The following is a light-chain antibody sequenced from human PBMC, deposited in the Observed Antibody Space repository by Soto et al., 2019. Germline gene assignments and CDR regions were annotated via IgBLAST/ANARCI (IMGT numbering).Light chain of an antibody. J-gene: IGKJ5*01. CDR1: QGLSTA. V-gene: IGKV1D-13*01. CDR2: GSS. Sequence: QLTQAPSFLSSSVRDRVTIPCRTRQGLSTALAWFQQKPGKAPNLLIFGSSSLQSGVPSRFSGSGSGTDFTLTITSLQPEDSATYYCQQFHDYPITFGQGTRLEIK. CDR3: QQFHDYPIT.